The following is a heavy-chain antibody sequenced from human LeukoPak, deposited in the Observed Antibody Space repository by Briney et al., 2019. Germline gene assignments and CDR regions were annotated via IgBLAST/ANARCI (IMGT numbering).Heavy chain of an antibody. J-gene: IGHJ4*02. Sequence: PGGSLRLSCAAAAFIFTKAWMAWVRQDPGKGREWVGHIKTEAEDGTTDYAAPVKGRITISRDDAKSTLYLQMNSLKTEDTAVYFCSAAHNLVLVELLGYWGQGTLVAVSS. V-gene: IGHV3-15*01. CDR2: IKTEAEDGTT. CDR3: SAAHNLVLVELLGY. D-gene: IGHD3-16*01. CDR1: AFIFTKAW.